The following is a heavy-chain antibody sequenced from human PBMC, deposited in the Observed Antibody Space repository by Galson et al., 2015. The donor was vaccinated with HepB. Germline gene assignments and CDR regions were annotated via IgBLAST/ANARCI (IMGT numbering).Heavy chain of an antibody. CDR1: SGSINSYY. CDR2: IFYSGGRA. Sequence: ETLSLTCTVSSGSINSYYWSWIRQTPGKGLEWIGYIFYSGGRANYNPSFKSRVTISVDRSKSQFSLKLFSVTAADTAVYYCARDRSSGRSGYDSNDGMDVWGPGTTVTVSS. J-gene: IGHJ6*02. V-gene: IGHV4-59*01. D-gene: IGHD6-19*01. CDR3: ARDRSSGRSGYDSNDGMDV.